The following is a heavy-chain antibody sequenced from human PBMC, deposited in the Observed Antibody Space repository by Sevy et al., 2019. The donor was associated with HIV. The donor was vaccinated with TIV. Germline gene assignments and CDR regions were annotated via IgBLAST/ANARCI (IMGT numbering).Heavy chain of an antibody. CDR2: IKSKTDGGTT. CDR1: GFTFSNAW. Sequence: GGSLRLSCAASGFTFSNAWMSWVRQAPGKGLEWVDRIKSKTDGGTTDYAAPVKGRFTISRDDSKNTLYLQTNSLKTEDTAVYYCTTDARILGYCSSTSCYDYYYYYMDVWGKGTTVTVSS. V-gene: IGHV3-15*01. D-gene: IGHD2-2*01. CDR3: TTDARILGYCSSTSCYDYYYYYMDV. J-gene: IGHJ6*03.